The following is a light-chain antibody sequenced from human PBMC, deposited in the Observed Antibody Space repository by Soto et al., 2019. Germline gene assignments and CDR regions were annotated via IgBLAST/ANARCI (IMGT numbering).Light chain of an antibody. CDR1: HDITNY. J-gene: IGKJ4*01. Sequence: DIQMSQSPSSLSASVVGRFTLTFQASHDITNYLNWYQPKPGNGPXXRIYGASNLETGVPSRFSGSGFGTDFSFTISSMQPEDFATYYCQQYDSLPTFGGGTKVDIK. CDR3: QQYDSLPT. V-gene: IGKV1-33*01. CDR2: GAS.